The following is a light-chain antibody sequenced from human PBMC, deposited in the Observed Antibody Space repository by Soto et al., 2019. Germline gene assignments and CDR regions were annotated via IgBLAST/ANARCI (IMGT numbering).Light chain of an antibody. V-gene: IGKV3-20*01. J-gene: IGKJ1*01. CDR2: GAS. CDR3: QQYGSSPPWT. CDR1: QSVSSSY. Sequence: EIVLTQSPGTLSWSPCEVSSLSWSASQSVSSSYLAWYQQKPCQAPRLLICGASSRATGIPDRFSGSGSGTDFTLTISRLEPEDFAVYYCQQYGSSPPWTFGQGTKVDIK.